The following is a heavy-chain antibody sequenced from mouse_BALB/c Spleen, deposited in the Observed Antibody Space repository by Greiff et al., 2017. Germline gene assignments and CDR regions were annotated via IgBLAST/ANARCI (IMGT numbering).Heavy chain of an antibody. V-gene: IGHV2-9-2*01. CDR2: IWTGGGT. CDR1: GFSLTSYD. Sequence: QVTLKESGPGLVAPSQSLSITCTVSGFSLTSYDISWIRQPPGKGLEWLGVIWTGGGTNYNSAFMSRLSISKDNSKSQVFLKMNSLQTDDTAIYYCVRNGNYDYWGQGTTLTVSS. CDR3: VRNGNYDY. D-gene: IGHD2-1*01. J-gene: IGHJ2*01.